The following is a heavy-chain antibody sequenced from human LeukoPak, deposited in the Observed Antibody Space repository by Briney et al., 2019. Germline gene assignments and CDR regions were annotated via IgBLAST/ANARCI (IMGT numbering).Heavy chain of an antibody. CDR1: GFTFSSYA. J-gene: IGHJ4*02. CDR3: ARDAGSSYFDY. V-gene: IGHV3-21*01. Sequence: GGSLRLSCAASGFTFSSYAMSWVRQAPGKGLEWVSSISSSSSYIYYADSVKGRFTISRDNAKNSLYLQMNSLRAEDTAVYYCARDAGSSYFDYWGQGTLVTVSS. D-gene: IGHD6-6*01. CDR2: ISSSSSYI.